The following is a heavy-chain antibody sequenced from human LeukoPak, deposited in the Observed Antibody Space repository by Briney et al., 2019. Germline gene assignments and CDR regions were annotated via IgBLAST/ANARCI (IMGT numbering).Heavy chain of an antibody. CDR1: GFTFDDYA. CDR3: AGDLRSLRKSVTTSGY. CDR2: ISWNSGSI. V-gene: IGHV3-9*01. Sequence: GRPLRLSCAASGFTFDDYAMHWVRQAPGKGLEWVSGISWNSGSIGYADSVKGRFTISRDNAKNSLYLQMNSLRAEDTAVYYCAGDLRSLRKSVTTSGYWGQGTLVTVSS. D-gene: IGHD4-17*01. J-gene: IGHJ4*02.